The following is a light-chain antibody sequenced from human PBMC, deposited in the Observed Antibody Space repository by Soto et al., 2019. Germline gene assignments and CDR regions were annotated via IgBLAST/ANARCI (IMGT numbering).Light chain of an antibody. CDR1: SSDVGGYNY. V-gene: IGLV2-14*01. CDR3: CSYTSSSTSVV. CDR2: DVS. Sequence: QSALTQPASVSGSPRQSITISCTGTSSDVGGYNYVSWYQQHPGKAPKLMIYDVSNRPSGVSNRFSGSKSGNTASLTISGLQAEDEADYYCCSYTSSSTSVVFGGGTKLTVL. J-gene: IGLJ2*01.